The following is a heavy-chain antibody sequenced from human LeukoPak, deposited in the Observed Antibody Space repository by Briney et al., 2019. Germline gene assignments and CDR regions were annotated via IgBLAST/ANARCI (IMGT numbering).Heavy chain of an antibody. V-gene: IGHV4-34*01. CDR3: ARQQYASGNSYFLDY. CDR1: GASFSGYY. CDR2: INHSGIT. Sequence: SETLSLTCAFYGASFSGYYWRWIRQPPGKGLEWIGEINHSGITTYNPSLKSRVTISVDTPKNQFSLKLTTVNAADTAVYYCARQQYASGNSYFLDYWGQGTLVTVSS. D-gene: IGHD3-10*01. J-gene: IGHJ4*02.